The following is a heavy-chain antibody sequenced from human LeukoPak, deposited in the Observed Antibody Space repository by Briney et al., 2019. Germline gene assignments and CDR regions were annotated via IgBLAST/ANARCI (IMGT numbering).Heavy chain of an antibody. CDR2: IRYDGSNK. D-gene: IGHD2-2*01. CDR3: AKDRAAAAATGGDY. Sequence: GGSLRLFCAASGFIFSSYGIHWVRQAPGKGPEWVAFIRYDGSNKYYADSVKGRFTISRDNSKNTLYLQMNSLRAEDTAVYFCAKDRAAAAATGGDYWGQGTPVTVSS. CDR1: GFIFSSYG. V-gene: IGHV3-30*02. J-gene: IGHJ4*02.